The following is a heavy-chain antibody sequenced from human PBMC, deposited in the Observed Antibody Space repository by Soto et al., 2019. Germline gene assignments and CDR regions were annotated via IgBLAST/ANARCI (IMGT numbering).Heavy chain of an antibody. J-gene: IGHJ4*02. Sequence: YLRLACAACGFTVRSSAVHWARQAPGKGLEWVAVISYDGGNKYHADSVKGRFTSSRDNSKKTLYLQMKSLRAKDTPVYYGARDITGTTVYWRQGTLDTVSS. V-gene: IGHV3-30*04. D-gene: IGHD1-7*01. CDR3: ARDITGTTVY. CDR1: GFTVRSSA. CDR2: ISYDGGNK.